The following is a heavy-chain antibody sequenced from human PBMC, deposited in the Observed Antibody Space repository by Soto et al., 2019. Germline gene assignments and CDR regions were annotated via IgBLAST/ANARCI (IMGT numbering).Heavy chain of an antibody. D-gene: IGHD2-15*01. J-gene: IGHJ6*02. CDR2: VYTRDYT. V-gene: IGHV4-4*08. CDR3: ASSAGYSGDLFYQNGMDF. CDR1: GASIGGYY. Sequence: PSETLSLACGVSGASIGGYYWHWIGQPPGKGLEWIGYVYTRDYTGDSSSLKIRVTISVDTSKSQFYLRLNSVTAADTAVYYCASSAGYSGDLFYQNGMDFWGQGTTVTVSS.